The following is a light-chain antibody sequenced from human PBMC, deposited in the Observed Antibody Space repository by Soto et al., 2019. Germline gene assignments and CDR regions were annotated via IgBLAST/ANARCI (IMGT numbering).Light chain of an antibody. J-gene: IGLJ7*01. CDR2: RNN. Sequence: QSVLTQPPSASGTPGQRVTISCSGSSSNIGSNYVYWYQQLPGTAPKLLIYRNNQRPSGVPDRFSGSKSGTSAFLAISGLRSEDEADYYCAAWDDSLSGPGFGGGTQLTVL. CDR3: AAWDDSLSGPG. CDR1: SSNIGSNY. V-gene: IGLV1-47*01.